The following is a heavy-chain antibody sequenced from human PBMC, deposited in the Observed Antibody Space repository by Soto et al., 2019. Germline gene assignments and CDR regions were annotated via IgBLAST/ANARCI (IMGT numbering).Heavy chain of an antibody. CDR2: IRSSSSYI. J-gene: IGHJ5*02. V-gene: IGHV3-21*01. CDR3: ARDMARSTSAFDP. Sequence: EVQLVESGGGLVKPGGSLRLSCAASGFSFSSYSMDWVRQAPGKGLEWVSSIRSSSSYIYYADSVKGRFTISRDNAKNSLYLQMNSLRAEDTAVYYCARDMARSTSAFDPWGQGTLVTVSS. CDR1: GFSFSSYS. D-gene: IGHD1-26*01.